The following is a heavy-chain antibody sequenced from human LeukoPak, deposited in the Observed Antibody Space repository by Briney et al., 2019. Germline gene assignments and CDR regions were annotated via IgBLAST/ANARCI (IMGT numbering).Heavy chain of an antibody. Sequence: SETLSLTCAVYGGSFSGYYWSWIRQPPGKGLEWIGEINHSGSTNYNPSLKSRVTISVDTSKNQFSLKLSSVTAADTAVYYCARVRAAAIPYYFDSWGQGTLVTVSS. V-gene: IGHV4-34*01. CDR1: GGSFSGYY. CDR2: INHSGST. J-gene: IGHJ4*02. D-gene: IGHD6-13*01. CDR3: ARVRAAAIPYYFDS.